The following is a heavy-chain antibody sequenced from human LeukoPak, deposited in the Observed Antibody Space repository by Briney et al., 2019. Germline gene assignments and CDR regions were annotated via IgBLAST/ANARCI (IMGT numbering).Heavy chain of an antibody. CDR1: GYTFTSYH. Sequence: ASVRVSCKASGYTFTSYHMHWVRQAPGQGLEWMGIINPSGGSTSYAQKFQGRVTMTRDTSTSTVYMELSSLRSEDTAVYYCAEDYGDYQLDYWGQGTLVTVSS. V-gene: IGHV1-46*03. D-gene: IGHD4-17*01. J-gene: IGHJ4*02. CDR3: AEDYGDYQLDY. CDR2: INPSGGST.